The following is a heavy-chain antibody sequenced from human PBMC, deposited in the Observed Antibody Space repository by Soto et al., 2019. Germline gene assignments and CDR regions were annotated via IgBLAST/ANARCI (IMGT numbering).Heavy chain of an antibody. J-gene: IGHJ4*02. CDR1: GGSISSYY. V-gene: IGHV4-59*01. CDR3: ARSRYFDWFYFDY. Sequence: SETLSLTCTVSGGSISSYYWSWIRQPPGKGLEWIGYIYYSGSTNYNPSLKSRVTISVDTSKNQFSLKLSSVTAADTAVYYCARSRYFDWFYFDYWGQGTLVTVSS. D-gene: IGHD3-9*01. CDR2: IYYSGST.